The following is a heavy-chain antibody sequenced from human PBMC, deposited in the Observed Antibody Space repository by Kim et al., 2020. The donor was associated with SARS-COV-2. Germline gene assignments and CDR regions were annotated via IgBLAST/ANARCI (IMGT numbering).Heavy chain of an antibody. D-gene: IGHD4-17*01. J-gene: IGHJ3*02. CDR3: ARLIRLTDYGDNYDAFDI. Sequence: KGRVTICVDTSKNQFSLKLSSVTAADTAVYYCARLIRLTDYGDNYDAFDIWGQGTMVTVSS. V-gene: IGHV4-39*01.